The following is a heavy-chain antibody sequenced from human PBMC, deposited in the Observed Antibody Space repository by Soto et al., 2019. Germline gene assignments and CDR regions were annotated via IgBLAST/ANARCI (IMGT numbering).Heavy chain of an antibody. V-gene: IGHV3-30-3*01. CDR1: GFTFSSYA. Sequence: QVQLVESGGGVVQPGRSLRLSCAASGFTFSSYAMHWVRQAPGKGLEWVAVISYDGSNKYYADSVKGRFTISRDNSKNTLYLQMNSLIAEDTAVYYCARARDGYKPFDYWGQGTLVTVSS. J-gene: IGHJ4*02. CDR2: ISYDGSNK. CDR3: ARARDGYKPFDY. D-gene: IGHD5-12*01.